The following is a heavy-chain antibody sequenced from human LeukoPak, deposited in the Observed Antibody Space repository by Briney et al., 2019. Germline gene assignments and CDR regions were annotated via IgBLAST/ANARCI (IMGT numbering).Heavy chain of an antibody. CDR2: INPNSGGT. Sequence: ASVKVSCKASGYTFTGHYMHWVRQAPGQGLEWMGWINPNSGGTRYAQKFQGRVTMTRDTSISTAYMELSRLTSDDTAVYYCARRDPVVVVAAPGYWGQGTLVTVSS. V-gene: IGHV1-2*02. J-gene: IGHJ4*02. CDR1: GYTFTGHY. D-gene: IGHD2-15*01. CDR3: ARRDPVVVVAAPGY.